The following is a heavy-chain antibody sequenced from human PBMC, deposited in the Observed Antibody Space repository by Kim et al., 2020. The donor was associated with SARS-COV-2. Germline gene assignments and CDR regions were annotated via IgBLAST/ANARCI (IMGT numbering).Heavy chain of an antibody. CDR1: GYTFTSYG. V-gene: IGHV1-18*01. D-gene: IGHD3-3*01. J-gene: IGHJ4*02. CDR2: ISAYNGNT. Sequence: ASVKVSCKASGYTFTSYGISWVRQAPGQGLEWMGWISAYNGNTNYAQKLQGRVTMTTDTSTSTAYMELRSLRSDDTAVYYCARVGLEVRFLEWLADYFDYWGQGTLVTVSS. CDR3: ARVGLEVRFLEWLADYFDY.